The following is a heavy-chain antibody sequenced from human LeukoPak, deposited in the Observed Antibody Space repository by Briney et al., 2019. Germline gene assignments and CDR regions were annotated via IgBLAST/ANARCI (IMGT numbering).Heavy chain of an antibody. V-gene: IGHV3-30*18. D-gene: IGHD3-22*01. J-gene: IGHJ4*02. CDR3: AKEGSGYYYGVPDDY. CDR1: GFTVSSNY. Sequence: PGGSLRLSCAASGFTVSSNYMSWVRQAPGKGLEWVAVISYDGSNKYYADSVKGRFTISRDNSKNTLYLQMNSLRAEDTAVYYCAKEGSGYYYGVPDDYWGQGTLVTVSS. CDR2: ISYDGSNK.